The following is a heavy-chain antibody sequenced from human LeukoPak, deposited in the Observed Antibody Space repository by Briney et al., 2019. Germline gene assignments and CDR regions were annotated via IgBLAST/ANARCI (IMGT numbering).Heavy chain of an antibody. V-gene: IGHV3-30-3*01. CDR1: GFTFSSYA. J-gene: IGHJ4*02. D-gene: IGHD3-22*01. CDR2: ISYDGSNK. CDR3: ARDRGYDSSVSDY. Sequence: PGRSLRLSCAASGFTFSSYAMHWVRQAPGKGLEWVAVISYDGSNKYYADSVKGRFTISRDNSKNTLYLQMNSLRAEDTAVYYCARDRGYDSSVSDYWGQGTLVTVSP.